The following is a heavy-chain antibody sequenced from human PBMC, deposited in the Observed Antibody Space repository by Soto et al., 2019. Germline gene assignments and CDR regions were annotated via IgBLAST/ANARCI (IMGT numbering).Heavy chain of an antibody. J-gene: IGHJ6*02. V-gene: IGHV1-69*13. D-gene: IGHD2-2*01. CDR1: GGTFSSYA. Sequence: ASVKVSCKASGGTFSSYAISWVRQAPGQGLEWMGGIIPIFGTANYAQKFQGRVMITADESTSTAYMELSSLRSEDTAVYYCASAGCSSTSYIKCFPPDYYYYYGMDVWGQGTTVTVSS. CDR3: ASAGCSSTSYIKCFPPDYYYYYGMDV. CDR2: IIPIFGTA.